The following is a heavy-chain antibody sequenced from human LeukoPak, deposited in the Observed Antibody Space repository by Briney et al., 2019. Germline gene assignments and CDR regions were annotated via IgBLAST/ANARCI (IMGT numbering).Heavy chain of an antibody. CDR1: GGSISSYF. D-gene: IGHD3-3*01. CDR3: ARVFLERLTSGYFDN. J-gene: IGHJ4*02. V-gene: IGHV4-59*01. Sequence: SETLSLTCTVSGGSISSYFWIWIRQPPGKGLEWIGYIYYSGNTNSNPSLKSRVTISLDTSKNQFSLKLSSVTAADTAVYYCARVFLERLTSGYFDNWGQGTLVTVSP. CDR2: IYYSGNT.